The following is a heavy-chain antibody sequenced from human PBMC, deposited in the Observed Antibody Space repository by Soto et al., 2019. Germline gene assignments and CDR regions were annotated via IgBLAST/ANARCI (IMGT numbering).Heavy chain of an antibody. J-gene: IGHJ4*02. CDR3: AKNGLSDSTSAIDS. D-gene: IGHD2-8*01. Sequence: LTLSCATSGFTFSRNGMIWLRQAPGKGLDCVSGISGTGRNTYYADSVKGRLTISRDNSKNTLFLQMNSLRVEDTAVYYCAKNGLSDSTSAIDSWGQGTLVTVSS. CDR2: ISGTGRNT. V-gene: IGHV3-23*01. CDR1: GFTFSRNG.